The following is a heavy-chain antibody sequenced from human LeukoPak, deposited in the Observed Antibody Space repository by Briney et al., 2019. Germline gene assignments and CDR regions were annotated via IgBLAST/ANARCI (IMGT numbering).Heavy chain of an antibody. J-gene: IGHJ4*02. CDR3: ARRVRSTGWYIFDF. CDR2: ISTDGSST. CDR1: GFIFSNYW. V-gene: IGHV3-74*01. D-gene: IGHD6-19*01. Sequence: PGGSLRLSCAASGFIFSNYWMHWVRQVPGKGLVWVSRISTDGSSTSYADSVKGRFIISRDNAKNTLYLQMNSLRVEDTAVYYCARRVRSTGWYIFDFWGQGTLVTVSP.